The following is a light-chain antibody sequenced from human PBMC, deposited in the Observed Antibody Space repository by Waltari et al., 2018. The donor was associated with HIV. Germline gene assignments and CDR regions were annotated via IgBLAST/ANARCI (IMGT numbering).Light chain of an antibody. CDR1: QDIRNF. CDR2: DAS. Sequence: DIQMTQSPPSLSASVGDRVTITCQASQDIRNFLNWYQQKPGQVPKLLIYDASNLETGVPSRFSGSGSVTDFTLTISSLQPDDIATYYCQQYNNVPLTFGGGTKVEIK. J-gene: IGKJ4*01. V-gene: IGKV1-33*01. CDR3: QQYNNVPLT.